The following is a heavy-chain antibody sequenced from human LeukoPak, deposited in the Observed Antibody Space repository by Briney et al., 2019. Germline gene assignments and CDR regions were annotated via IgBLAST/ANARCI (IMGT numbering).Heavy chain of an antibody. D-gene: IGHD5-12*01. CDR3: AIGRREVATEDYYFDY. V-gene: IGHV1-8*03. CDR2: MNPNSGNT. CDR1: GYTFTSYD. J-gene: IGHJ4*02. Sequence: ASVKVSCKASGYTFTSYDINWVRQATGQGLEWMGWMNPNSGNTGYAQKFQGRVTITRNTSISTAYMELSSLRSEDTAVYYCAIGRREVATEDYYFDYWGQGTLVTVSS.